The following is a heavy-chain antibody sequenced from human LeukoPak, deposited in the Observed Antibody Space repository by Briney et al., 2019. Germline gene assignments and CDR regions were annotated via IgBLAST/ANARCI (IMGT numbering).Heavy chain of an antibody. CDR1: GYTFTSYG. CDR2: ISAYNGNT. J-gene: IGHJ4*02. CDR3: ARDTSLRFGEFISTVVDY. Sequence: PRASVKVSCKASGYTFTSYGISWVRQAPGQGLEWMGWISAYNGNTNYAQKLQGRVTMTTDTSTRTAYMELRSLRSDDTAVYYCARDTSLRFGEFISTVVDYWGQGTLVTVSS. V-gene: IGHV1-18*01. D-gene: IGHD3-10*01.